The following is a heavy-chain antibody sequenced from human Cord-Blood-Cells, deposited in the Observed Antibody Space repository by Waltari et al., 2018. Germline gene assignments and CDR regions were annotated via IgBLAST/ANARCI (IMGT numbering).Heavy chain of an antibody. Sequence: EVQLVESGGGLVQPGGSLRLSCAASGFTFSSYAMSWVRQAPGKAVGWVSAISCSGGSTYYADSRRGRFTITRDNSKNTLYRQMNSLRAEDTAVYDCAKDQTYRSSWPPSWDFDYWGQGTLVTVSS. J-gene: IGHJ4*02. D-gene: IGHD6-13*01. CDR2: ISCSGGST. CDR3: AKDQTYRSSWPPSWDFDY. V-gene: IGHV3-23*04. CDR1: GFTFSSYA.